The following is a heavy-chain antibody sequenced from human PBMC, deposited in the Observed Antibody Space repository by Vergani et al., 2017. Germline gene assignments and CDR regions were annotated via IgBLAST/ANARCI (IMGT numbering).Heavy chain of an antibody. D-gene: IGHD3-10*01. CDR3: ASGKYYSGSTSHFRGRYFDV. CDR2: IYNSGNG. CDR1: GDSIISRSYY. V-gene: IGHV4-39*01. Sequence: QMQLQESGPGLVKASETLSLTCTVSGDSIISRSYYWGWIRQPPGKGLEWIGSIYNSGNGDSSSSLKSRVTISADTSKNQFSLRLTSVTAADTAVYYCASGKYYSGSTSHFRGRYFDVWGRGTLVTGPS. J-gene: IGHJ2*01.